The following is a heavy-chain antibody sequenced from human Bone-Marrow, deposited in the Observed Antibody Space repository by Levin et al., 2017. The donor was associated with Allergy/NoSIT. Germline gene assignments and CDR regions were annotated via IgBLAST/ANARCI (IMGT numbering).Heavy chain of an antibody. D-gene: IGHD3-10*01. V-gene: IGHV3-7*04. CDR1: GFTFSSYW. J-gene: IGHJ4*02. CDR2: IKEDGSEK. Sequence: GESLKISCAASGFTFSSYWMTWVRQAPGKGLEWVANIKEDGSEKYYVDSLKGRFTISRDNAKNSLYLQMNSLRVEDTAVYYCARDRYYYGSGNYPGPYFFDYWGQGTLVTVSS. CDR3: ARDRYYYGSGNYPGPYFFDY.